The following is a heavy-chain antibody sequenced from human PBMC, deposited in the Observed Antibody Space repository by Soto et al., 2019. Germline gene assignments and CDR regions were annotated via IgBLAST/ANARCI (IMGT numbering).Heavy chain of an antibody. Sequence: EVQLLESGGGLVQPGGSLRLSCAASGFTFSTYSMAWVRQAPGRGPEWVSEISQDGTTHYADSVKGRFTISRDNSRSSVYLQMMALRGEDTAVYYCAKDLRPDGVWDFGYWGQGTLVTVSS. V-gene: IGHV3-23*01. CDR1: GFTFSTYS. D-gene: IGHD4-17*01. CDR3: AKDLRPDGVWDFGY. J-gene: IGHJ4*02. CDR2: ISQDGTT.